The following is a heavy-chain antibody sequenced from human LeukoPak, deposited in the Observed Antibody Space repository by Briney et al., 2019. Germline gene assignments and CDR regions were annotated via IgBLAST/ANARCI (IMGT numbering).Heavy chain of an antibody. CDR1: GFTFSSYW. CDR2: IKQDGSEK. CDR3: ASSATYYDILTGYLN. V-gene: IGHV3-7*01. D-gene: IGHD3-9*01. J-gene: IGHJ4*02. Sequence: GGSLRLSCAASGFTFSSYWMSWVRQAPGKGLEWVANIKQDGSEKYYVDSVKGRFTISRDNAKNSLYLQMNSLRAEDTAVYYCASSATYYDILTGYLNWGQGTLVTVSS.